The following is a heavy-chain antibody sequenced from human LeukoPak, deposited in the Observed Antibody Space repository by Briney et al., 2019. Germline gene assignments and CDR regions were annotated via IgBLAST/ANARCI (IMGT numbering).Heavy chain of an antibody. V-gene: IGHV4-59*01. D-gene: IGHD2-8*01. CDR1: GGSISSYY. Sequence: PSETLSLTCTVSGGSISSYYWSWIRQPPGKGLEWMGYIYYSGSTNYNPSLKSRVTISVDTSKNQFSLKLSSVTAADTAVYYCARVRYYEAFDIWGQGTMVTVSS. J-gene: IGHJ3*02. CDR3: ARVRYYEAFDI. CDR2: IYYSGST.